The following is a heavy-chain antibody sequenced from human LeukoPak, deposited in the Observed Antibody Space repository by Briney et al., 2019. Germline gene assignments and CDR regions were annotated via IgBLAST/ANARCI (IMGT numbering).Heavy chain of an antibody. D-gene: IGHD6-19*01. Sequence: PGGSLRLSCAVFGFTFRNDWMSWVRQAPGKGLEWLSSISGSGSYIYYIDSVKGRFTISRDNAKNSLYLQMNSLRAEDTAVYFCARGLSGWVVSAFDIWGQGTMVTVSS. CDR3: ARGLSGWVVSAFDI. V-gene: IGHV3-21*01. CDR1: GFTFRNDW. J-gene: IGHJ3*02. CDR2: ISGSGSYI.